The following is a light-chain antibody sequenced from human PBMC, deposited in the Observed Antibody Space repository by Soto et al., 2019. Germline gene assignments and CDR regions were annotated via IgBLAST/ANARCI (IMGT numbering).Light chain of an antibody. CDR2: DAS. J-gene: IGKJ2*01. CDR1: QRIDRN. CDR3: QKYKSWFT. Sequence: IVMTQSPATLSVSPGERATLSCRASQRIDRNLAWYQQKPGQAPRLLSYDASTGATDIPARFSGSGSGTEFTLTISSLQSEDHAVYYCQKYKSWFTFGQGTKLEIK. V-gene: IGKV3-15*01.